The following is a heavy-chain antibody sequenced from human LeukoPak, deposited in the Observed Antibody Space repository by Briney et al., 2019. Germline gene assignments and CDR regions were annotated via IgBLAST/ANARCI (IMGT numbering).Heavy chain of an antibody. D-gene: IGHD3-22*01. CDR3: ARGIYYYDSSGYSGADAFDI. CDR2: ISYDGSNK. J-gene: IGHJ3*02. Sequence: PGGSLRLSCAASGFTFSSYAMHWVRQAPGKGLEWVAVISYDGSNKYYADSVEGRFTISRDNSKNTLYLQMNSLRAEDTAVYYCARGIYYYDSSGYSGADAFDIWGQGTMVTVSS. CDR1: GFTFSSYA. V-gene: IGHV3-30*04.